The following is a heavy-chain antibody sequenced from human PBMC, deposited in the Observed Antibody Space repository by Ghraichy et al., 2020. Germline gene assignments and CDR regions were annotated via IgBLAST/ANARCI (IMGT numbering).Heavy chain of an antibody. CDR3: ARERGRRGEYPGGSNWFDP. CDR2: INPNGGGT. J-gene: IGHJ5*02. D-gene: IGHD2-8*02. V-gene: IGHV1-2*02. CDR1: GYTFTGYY. Sequence: ASVKVSCKASGYTFTGYYMHWVRQAPGQGLEWMGWINPNGGGTKIAQKFQGRVTLTSDMSIDTAYMELSSLRSDDTAMYYCARERGRRGEYPGGSNWFDPWGQGTLVTVSS.